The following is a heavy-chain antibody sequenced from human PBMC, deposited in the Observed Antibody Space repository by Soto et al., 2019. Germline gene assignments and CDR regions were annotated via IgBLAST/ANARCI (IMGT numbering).Heavy chain of an antibody. CDR2: MYYSGST. Sequence: SETLSLTCSVSGGSISSSSYFWGWIRQPPGKGLEWIGSMYYSGSTYYNPSLKSRVTISVDKSKNQFSLKLSSVTAADTAVYYCARDSRASSWYGMDVWGQGTTVTVSS. CDR3: ARDSRASSWYGMDV. J-gene: IGHJ6*02. D-gene: IGHD6-13*01. CDR1: GGSISSSSYF. V-gene: IGHV4-39*07.